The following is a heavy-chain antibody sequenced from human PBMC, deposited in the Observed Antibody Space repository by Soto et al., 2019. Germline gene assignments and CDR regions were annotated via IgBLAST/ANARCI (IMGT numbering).Heavy chain of an antibody. J-gene: IGHJ6*02. Sequence: QVQLVESGGGVVQPGRSLRLSCAASGFTFSSYGMHWVRQAPGKGLEWVAVISYDGSNKYYADSVKGRFTISRDNSKNTLYLQMHSLRAEDTAVYYCAKVGHGDYGVPYDYYGMDVWGQGTTVTVSS. V-gene: IGHV3-30*18. CDR3: AKVGHGDYGVPYDYYGMDV. CDR2: ISYDGSNK. D-gene: IGHD4-17*01. CDR1: GFTFSSYG.